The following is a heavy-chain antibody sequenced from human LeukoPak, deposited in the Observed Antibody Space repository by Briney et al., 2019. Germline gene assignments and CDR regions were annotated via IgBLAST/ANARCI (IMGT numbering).Heavy chain of an antibody. CDR2: IIPILGIA. CDR3: ARIGGPYGGNPGYDY. Sequence: SVTVSCKASGGTFSSYAISWVRQAPGQGLEWMGRIIPILGIANYAQKFQGRVTITADKSTSTAYMELSSLRSEDTAVYYCARIGGPYGGNPGYDYWGQGTLVTVSS. CDR1: GGTFSSYA. D-gene: IGHD4-23*01. V-gene: IGHV1-69*04. J-gene: IGHJ4*02.